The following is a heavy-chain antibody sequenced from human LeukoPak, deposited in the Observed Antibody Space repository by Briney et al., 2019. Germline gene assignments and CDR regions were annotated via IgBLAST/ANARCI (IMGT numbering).Heavy chain of an antibody. Sequence: SETLSLTCTVSGGSISSSSYYWGWIRQPPGKGLEWIGSIYYSGSTYYNPSLKSRVTISVDTSKNQFSLKLSSVTAADTAVYYCATSRFLEWFTPRYYFDYWGQGTLVTVSS. D-gene: IGHD3-3*01. CDR3: ATSRFLEWFTPRYYFDY. J-gene: IGHJ4*02. CDR2: IYYSGST. CDR1: GGSISSSSYY. V-gene: IGHV4-39*01.